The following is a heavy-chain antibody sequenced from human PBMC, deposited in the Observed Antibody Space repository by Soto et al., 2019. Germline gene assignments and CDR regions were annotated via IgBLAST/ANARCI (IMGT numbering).Heavy chain of an antibody. CDR1: EFTVTNNE. J-gene: IGHJ4*02. D-gene: IGHD2-2*01. CDR2: LYSGGNT. CDR3: ALRRVAYADF. Sequence: GGSLRLSCAASEFTVTNNEMSWVRQAPGKGLEWVSILYSGGNTYYADSVEGRFTITRDGSKNTLYLHMNSLRAEDTAVYYCALRRVAYADFWGQGTRVTVSS. V-gene: IGHV3-53*01.